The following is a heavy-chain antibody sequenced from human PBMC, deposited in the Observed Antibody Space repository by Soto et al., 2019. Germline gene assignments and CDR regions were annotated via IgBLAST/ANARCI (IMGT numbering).Heavy chain of an antibody. CDR1: GYSFTSYW. D-gene: IGHD6-13*01. J-gene: IGHJ5*02. V-gene: IGHV5-51*01. CDR2: IYPGDSDT. CDR3: ARQSAAAGSAGWLHP. Sequence: GESLKISCKGSGYSFTSYWIGWVRQMPGKGLEWMGIIYPGDSDTRYSPSFQGQVTISADKSISTAYLQWSSLKASDTAMYYCARQSAAAGSAGWLHPWGPGTLVTVSS.